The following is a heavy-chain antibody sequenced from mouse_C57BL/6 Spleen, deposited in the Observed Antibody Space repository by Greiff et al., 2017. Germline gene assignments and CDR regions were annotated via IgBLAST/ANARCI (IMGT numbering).Heavy chain of an antibody. Sequence: EVKLQESGPGLVKPSQSLSLTCSVTGYSITSGYYWNWIRQFPGNKLEWMGYISYDGSNNYNPSLKNRISITRDTSKNQFFLKLNSVTTEDTATYYCAREADYAFAYWGQGTRVTVSA. CDR2: ISYDGSN. D-gene: IGHD2-4*01. CDR3: AREADYAFAY. V-gene: IGHV3-6*01. J-gene: IGHJ3*01. CDR1: GYSITSGYY.